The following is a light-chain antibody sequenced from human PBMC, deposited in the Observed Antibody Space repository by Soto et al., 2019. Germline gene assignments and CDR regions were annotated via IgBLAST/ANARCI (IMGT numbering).Light chain of an antibody. J-gene: IGKJ4*01. V-gene: IGKV1-9*01. Sequence: DIQMTQSPYTLSASVGDRLTITCPASQDISSYLAWYQQKPGKAPKLLIYAAPTLQSGVPSRFAGSGSGTDFTLTISSLQPEDFATYYCQQLESYPSTFGGGTKWIS. CDR1: QDISSY. CDR2: AAP. CDR3: QQLESYPST.